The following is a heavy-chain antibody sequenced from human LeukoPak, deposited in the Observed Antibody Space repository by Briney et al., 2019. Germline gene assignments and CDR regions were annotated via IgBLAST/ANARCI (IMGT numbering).Heavy chain of an antibody. D-gene: IGHD1-14*01. Sequence: SETLSLTCTVSGGSISSYYWSWIRQPPGKGLEWMGYIYYSGSTNYNPSLKSRVTISVDTSKNQFSLKLSSVTAADTAVYYCARAKPSDGPFDYWGQGTLVTVSS. J-gene: IGHJ4*02. CDR2: IYYSGST. CDR3: ARAKPSDGPFDY. V-gene: IGHV4-59*01. CDR1: GGSISSYY.